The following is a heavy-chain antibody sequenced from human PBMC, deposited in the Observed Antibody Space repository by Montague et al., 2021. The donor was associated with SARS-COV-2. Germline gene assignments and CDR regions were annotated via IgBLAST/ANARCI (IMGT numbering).Heavy chain of an antibody. CDR1: GSSISSSSYY. CDR3: ARHGKTRIAMIVVVIGYFDY. V-gene: IGHV4-39*01. CDR2: IYYSGST. Sequence: SETLSLTCTVSGSSISSSSYYWGWIRQPPGKGLEWIGSIYYSGSTYYNPSLKCRVTISVDTSKNQFSLKLSSVTAADTAVYYCARHGKTRIAMIVVVIGYFDYWGQGTLVTVSS. D-gene: IGHD3-22*01. J-gene: IGHJ4*02.